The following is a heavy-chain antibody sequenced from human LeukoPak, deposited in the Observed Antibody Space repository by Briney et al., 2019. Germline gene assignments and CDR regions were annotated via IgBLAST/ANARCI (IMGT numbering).Heavy chain of an antibody. Sequence: PGGSLRLSCAASGFTFDDYVMSWVRQVPGKGLEWVSGINWSGDTRDYADSVKGRSTISRDNAEKSLYLQMNSLRVEDTALYYCARVGYSGNSAHLDYWGQGTLVTVSS. D-gene: IGHD1-26*01. V-gene: IGHV3-20*04. CDR2: INWSGDTR. J-gene: IGHJ4*02. CDR3: ARVGYSGNSAHLDY. CDR1: GFTFDDYV.